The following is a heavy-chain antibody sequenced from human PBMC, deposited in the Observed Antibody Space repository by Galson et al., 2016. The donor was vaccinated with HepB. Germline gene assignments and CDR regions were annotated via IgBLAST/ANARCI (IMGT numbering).Heavy chain of an antibody. CDR2: INPNSGGT. CDR1: GYTFTGYY. V-gene: IGHV1-2*02. CDR3: ARVARLARYGMDV. Sequence: SVKVSCKASGYTFTGYYIHWVRQAPGQGLEWMGWINPNSGGTNYAQRFRGRVTMTRDTSIGTAYMDLSRLTYDDTAVYYCARVARLARYGMDVWGQGTTGTVSS. D-gene: IGHD2-21*01. J-gene: IGHJ6*02.